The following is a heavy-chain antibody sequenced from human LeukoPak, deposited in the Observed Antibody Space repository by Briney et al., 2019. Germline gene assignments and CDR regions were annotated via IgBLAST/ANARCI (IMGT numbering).Heavy chain of an antibody. J-gene: IGHJ6*04. CDR1: GFTFSSYG. CDR2: IWYDGSNK. D-gene: IGHD2-15*01. V-gene: IGHV3-33*01. Sequence: GGSLRLSCAASGFTFSSYGMHWVRQAPGKGLEWVAVIWYDGSNKYYADSVKGRFTISRDNSKNTLYLQMNSLRAEDTAVYYCARDMCSGGSCYVYYYYGMDVWGKGTTSPSPQ. CDR3: ARDMCSGGSCYVYYYYGMDV.